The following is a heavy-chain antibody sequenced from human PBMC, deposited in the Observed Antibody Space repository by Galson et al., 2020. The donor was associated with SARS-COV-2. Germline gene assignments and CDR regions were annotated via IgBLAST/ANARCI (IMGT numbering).Heavy chain of an antibody. J-gene: IGHJ3*01. V-gene: IGHV3-23*01. Sequence: GGSLRLSCSASGFTFSTNTMSWVRQAPGKGLEWVSAISGASGNTLYAESVKGRFTVSRDNSKNTLYLQMDSLRAEDTALYYCAKDKEVVLVAASPFDFWGPGTMVVVSS. D-gene: IGHD2-15*01. CDR2: ISGASGNT. CDR3: AKDKEVVLVAASPFDF. CDR1: GFTFSTNT.